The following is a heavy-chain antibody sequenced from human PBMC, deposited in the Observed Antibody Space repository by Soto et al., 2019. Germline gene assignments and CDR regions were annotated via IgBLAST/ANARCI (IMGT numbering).Heavy chain of an antibody. CDR1: GGTSNRFA. Sequence: QVQLVQSGTEVKKPGSSVRVSCKASGGTSNRFAFSWVRQAPGQGLEWMGGSIPIFGTAKYAPRFQGRATITADESTSTGYMELSGLSSDDTATYYCATGRGSGGFDSWGQGTQVLVSS. CDR3: ATGRGSGGFDS. J-gene: IGHJ4*02. D-gene: IGHD3-16*01. V-gene: IGHV1-69*01. CDR2: SIPIFGTA.